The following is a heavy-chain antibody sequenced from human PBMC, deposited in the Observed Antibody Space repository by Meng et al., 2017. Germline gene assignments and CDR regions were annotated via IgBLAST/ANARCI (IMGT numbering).Heavy chain of an antibody. CDR2: IIPIFGTA. Sequence: QWRLGQAGAEVKKPGSSVKVSCKASGGTFSSYAISWVRQAPGQGLEWMGGIIPIFGTANYAQKFQGRVTITADESTSTAYMELSSLRSEDTAVYYCAREIAAAYCGGDCYLWGQGTLVTVSS. V-gene: IGHV1-69*01. D-gene: IGHD2-21*02. CDR1: GGTFSSYA. CDR3: AREIAAAYCGGDCYL. J-gene: IGHJ5*02.